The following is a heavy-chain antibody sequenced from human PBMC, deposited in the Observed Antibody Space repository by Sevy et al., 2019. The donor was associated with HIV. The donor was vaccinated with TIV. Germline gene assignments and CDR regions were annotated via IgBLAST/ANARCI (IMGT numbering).Heavy chain of an antibody. Sequence: ASVTVSCKVSGYTLTKLSMHWVRQAPGKGLEWMGSFDPEDGERIYAQNFQGRVTMSEDTSTDTAYMDLSSLRSDDTAVYFCAATREYYYGNSGYFDYXGQGTLVTVSS. V-gene: IGHV1-24*01. J-gene: IGHJ4*02. CDR3: AATREYYYGNSGYFDY. CDR1: GYTLTKLS. CDR2: FDPEDGER. D-gene: IGHD3-22*01.